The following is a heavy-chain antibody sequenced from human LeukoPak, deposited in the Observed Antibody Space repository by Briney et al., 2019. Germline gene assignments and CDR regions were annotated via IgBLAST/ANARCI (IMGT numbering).Heavy chain of an antibody. CDR2: ISAYNGNT. V-gene: IGHV1-18*01. CDR3: ARTPFHYGDYAPNAFDI. D-gene: IGHD4-17*01. CDR1: GYTFTSYG. J-gene: IGHJ3*02. Sequence: ASVKVSCKASGYTFTSYGISGVRQAPGQGREGMGWISAYNGNTNYAQKLQGRVTMTTDTSTSTANMELRSLRSDDTAVYYCARTPFHYGDYAPNAFDIWGQGTMVTVSS.